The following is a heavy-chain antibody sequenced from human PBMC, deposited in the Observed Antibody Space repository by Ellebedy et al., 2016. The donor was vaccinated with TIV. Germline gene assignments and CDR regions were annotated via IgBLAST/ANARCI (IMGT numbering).Heavy chain of an antibody. V-gene: IGHV3-11*04. CDR2: ISSSGSTI. J-gene: IGHJ4*02. CDR3: ASVRWLQSNFDY. CDR1: GFTFSYYY. Sequence: GESLKIFXSASGFTFSYYYMSWIRQAPGKGLEWVSYISSSGSTIYYADSVKGRFTISRDNAKNSLYLQMNSLRAEDTAVYYCASVRWLQSNFDYWGQGTLVTVSS. D-gene: IGHD5-24*01.